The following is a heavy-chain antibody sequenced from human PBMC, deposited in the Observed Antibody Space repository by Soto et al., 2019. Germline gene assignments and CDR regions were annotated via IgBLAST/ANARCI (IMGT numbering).Heavy chain of an antibody. J-gene: IGHJ2*01. CDR1: GGSISSGGYY. CDR3: ARDRKGDWYFDL. Sequence: QVQLQESGPGLVKPSQTLSLTCTVSGGSISSGGYYWSWIRQHPGKGLEWIGYIYYSGSTYYNPSRKSRVTISVDTSKNQFSLKLSSVTAADTAVYYCARDRKGDWYFDLWGRGTLVTVSS. D-gene: IGHD1-26*01. CDR2: IYYSGST. V-gene: IGHV4-31*03.